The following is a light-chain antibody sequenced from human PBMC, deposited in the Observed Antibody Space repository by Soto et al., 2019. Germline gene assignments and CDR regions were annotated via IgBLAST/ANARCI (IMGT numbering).Light chain of an antibody. J-gene: IGLJ2*01. CDR1: SSDIGGYDY. V-gene: IGLV2-14*01. Sequence: QSALTQPASVSGSPGQSITLSCTGTSSDIGGYDYVSWYQRHPGKAPKIIIYDVNNRPSGVSNRFSCSKSGNTASLTISGLQAEDEADYYCTSYASGSSHVVFGGGTKLTVL. CDR2: DVN. CDR3: TSYASGSSHVV.